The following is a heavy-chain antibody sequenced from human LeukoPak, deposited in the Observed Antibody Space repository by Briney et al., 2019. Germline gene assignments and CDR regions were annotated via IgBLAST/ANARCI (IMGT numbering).Heavy chain of an antibody. J-gene: IGHJ6*03. CDR2: ISGSASST. CDR1: GFTFSNYA. V-gene: IGHV3-23*01. CDR3: ARDHGSGSYSAYYYYYYMDV. Sequence: SGGPLRLSCAASGFTFSNYAMSWVRQAPGKGLEWVSAISGSASSTYHADSVKGRFTISRDNSKNTLYLQMNSLRAEDTAVYYCARDHGSGSYSAYYYYYYMDVWGKGTTVTISS. D-gene: IGHD3-10*01.